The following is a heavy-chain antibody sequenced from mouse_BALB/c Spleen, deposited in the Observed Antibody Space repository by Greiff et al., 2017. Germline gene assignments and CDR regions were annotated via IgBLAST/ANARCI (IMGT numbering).Heavy chain of an antibody. CDR3: ARYDYDVWWYFDV. Sequence: EVQLVESGAELVTPGASVKLSCTASGFNIKDTYMHWVKQRPEQGLEWIGRIDPANGNTKYDPKFQGKATITADTSSNTAYLQLSSLTSEDTAVYYCARYDYDVWWYFDVWGAGTTVTVSS. CDR1: GFNIKDTY. D-gene: IGHD2-4*01. CDR2: IDPANGNT. V-gene: IGHV14-3*02. J-gene: IGHJ1*01.